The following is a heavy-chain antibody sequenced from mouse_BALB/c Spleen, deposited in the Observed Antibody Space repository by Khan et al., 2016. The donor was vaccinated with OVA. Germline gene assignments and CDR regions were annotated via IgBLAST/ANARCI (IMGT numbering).Heavy chain of an antibody. CDR3: GRGGGTAPFAY. V-gene: IGHV5-15*02. CDR2: ISDLAYTI. CDR1: GFTFSDYG. J-gene: IGHJ3*01. Sequence: EVELVESGGGLVQPGGSRKLSCAASGFTFSDYGMAWVRQAPGKGPEWVAFISDLAYTIYYADTVTGRFTISRETAKNTLYLEMSSLRSADTAIYYCGRGGGTAPFAYWGLGTLVTVSA. D-gene: IGHD1-2*01.